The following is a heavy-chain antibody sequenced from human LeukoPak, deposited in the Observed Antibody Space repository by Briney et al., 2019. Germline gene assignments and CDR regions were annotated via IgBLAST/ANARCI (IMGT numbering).Heavy chain of an antibody. J-gene: IGHJ6*03. Sequence: QPGRSLRLSCAASRFTFSSYGMHWFRQAPGKGLEWVAFIRYDGSNKYYADSVKGRFTISRDNSKNTLYLQMNSLRAEDTAVYYCAKTYGDYAFSYYMDVWGKGTTVTVSS. CDR1: RFTFSSYG. D-gene: IGHD4-17*01. CDR3: AKTYGDYAFSYYMDV. CDR2: IRYDGSNK. V-gene: IGHV3-30*02.